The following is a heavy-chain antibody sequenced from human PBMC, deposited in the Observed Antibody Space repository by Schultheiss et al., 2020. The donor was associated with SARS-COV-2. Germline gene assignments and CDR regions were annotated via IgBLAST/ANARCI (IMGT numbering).Heavy chain of an antibody. CDR2: IYYSGST. V-gene: IGHV4-59*02. D-gene: IGHD6-6*01. CDR1: GGSVSDYY. Sequence: SETLSLTCTVSGGSVSDYYWSWIRQAPGKGLEWIGYIYYSGSTNYNPSLKSRVTISVDTSKNQFSLKLSSVTAADTAVYYCARDDFYSSSGATFDPWGQGTLVTVSS. CDR3: ARDDFYSSSGATFDP. J-gene: IGHJ5*02.